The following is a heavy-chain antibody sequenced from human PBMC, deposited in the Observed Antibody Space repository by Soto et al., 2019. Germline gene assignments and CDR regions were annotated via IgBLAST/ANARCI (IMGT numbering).Heavy chain of an antibody. D-gene: IGHD6-19*01. CDR1: GFTFSSYG. CDR2: ISYDGRNK. Sequence: LRLSFAASGFTFSSYGMDWVRQAPGKGLEWVSFISYDGRNKDYADSVKGRFTISRDNSKNTLYLQMNSLRAEDTAVYYCAKDQVTRGWYKWSWFGPWGQGTLVTVSS. CDR3: AKDQVTRGWYKWSWFGP. J-gene: IGHJ5*02. V-gene: IGHV3-30*18.